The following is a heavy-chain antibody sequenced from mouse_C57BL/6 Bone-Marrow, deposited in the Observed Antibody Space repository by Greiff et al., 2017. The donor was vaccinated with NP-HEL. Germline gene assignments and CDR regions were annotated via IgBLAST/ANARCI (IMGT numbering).Heavy chain of an antibody. V-gene: IGHV1-26*01. CDR3: ARLGAGVDY. CDR2: INPNNGGT. CDR1: GYTFTDYY. J-gene: IGHJ2*01. Sequence: VQLQQSGPELVKPGASVKISCKASGYTFTDYYMNWVKQSHGKSLEWIGDINPNNGGTSYNQKFKGKATLTVDKSSSTAYMELRSLTSEDSAVYYCARLGAGVDYWGRGTTLTVSS.